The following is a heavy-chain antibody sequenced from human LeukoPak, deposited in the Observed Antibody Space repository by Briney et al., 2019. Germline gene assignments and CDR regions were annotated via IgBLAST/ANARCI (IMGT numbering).Heavy chain of an antibody. CDR2: IYHTGIT. CDR3: VRLHKTRGEATGWYYFDT. J-gene: IGHJ4*02. CDR1: GGSISRGGYS. Sequence: TLSLTCGVSGGSISRGGYSWSWIRQSPRKGLEWIGYIYHTGITHYNPSLKSRLTISMDKSTNKFSLNLTSVSAADTAVYYCVRLHKTRGEATGWYYFDTWGPGTQVTVSS. V-gene: IGHV4-30-2*06. D-gene: IGHD6-19*01.